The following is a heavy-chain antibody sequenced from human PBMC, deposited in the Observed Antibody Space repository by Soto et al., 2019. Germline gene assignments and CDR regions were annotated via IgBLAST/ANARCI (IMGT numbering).Heavy chain of an antibody. Sequence: SVKVSCKASGGTFSSYAISWVRQAPGQGLEWMGGITPISGTANYSQKFQGRVTITADESTSTAYMELSSLRYEDTAVYYCARDPLTTFGVDSYYYGMDVWGRGTTVSVSS. D-gene: IGHD3-3*01. CDR3: ARDPLTTFGVDSYYYGMDV. CDR1: GGTFSSYA. CDR2: ITPISGTA. V-gene: IGHV1-69*13. J-gene: IGHJ6*02.